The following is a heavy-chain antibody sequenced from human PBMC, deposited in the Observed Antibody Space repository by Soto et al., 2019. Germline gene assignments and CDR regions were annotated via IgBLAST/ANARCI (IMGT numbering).Heavy chain of an antibody. Sequence: GGSLRLSCAASGFTFSSYSMNWVRQAPGKGLEWVSSISSSSSYIYYADSVKGRFTISRDNAKNSLYLQMNSLRAEDTAVYYCARAPDSRTYYYYYYGMDVWGQGTTVTVSS. CDR3: ARAPDSRTYYYYYYGMDV. D-gene: IGHD3-22*01. V-gene: IGHV3-21*01. CDR1: GFTFSSYS. J-gene: IGHJ6*02. CDR2: ISSSSSYI.